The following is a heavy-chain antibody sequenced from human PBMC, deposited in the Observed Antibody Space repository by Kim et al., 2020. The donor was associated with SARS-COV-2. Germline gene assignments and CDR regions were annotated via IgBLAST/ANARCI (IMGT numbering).Heavy chain of an antibody. CDR1: GFTFSDFY. J-gene: IGHJ4*02. CDR3: ARRGIGWYSHIDY. CDR2: TSTSGSYT. D-gene: IGHD2-15*01. Sequence: GGFLRVSCAASGFTFSDFYILWIRQAPGKGLECLSDTSTSGSYTNYAENVKGRFTVSRDNAENSVSLQMSSLRAEDTAIYYCARRGIGWYSHIDYWGQGTLVTVSS. V-gene: IGHV3-11*03.